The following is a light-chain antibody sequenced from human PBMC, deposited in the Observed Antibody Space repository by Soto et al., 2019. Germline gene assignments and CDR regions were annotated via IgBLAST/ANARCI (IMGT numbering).Light chain of an antibody. CDR1: QSVSSN. CDR3: QQYDNWPIT. CDR2: GAS. J-gene: IGKJ5*01. V-gene: IGKV3-15*01. Sequence: EIVMTQSPATLSVSPGERATLSCRASQSVSSNLAWYHQKPGQAPRLLIYGASTRATGIPARFGGSGSGTEFTLTISSLQSEDFVVYYCQQYDNWPITFGQGTRLEIK.